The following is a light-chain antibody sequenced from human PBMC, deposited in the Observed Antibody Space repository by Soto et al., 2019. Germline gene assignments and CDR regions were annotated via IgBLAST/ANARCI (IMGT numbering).Light chain of an antibody. CDR2: GNS. CDR1: SSNIGAGYD. V-gene: IGLV1-40*01. J-gene: IGLJ2*01. Sequence: QSVLTQPPSVSGAPGQRVTISCTGSSSNIGAGYDVHWYQQLPGTAPKLLIYGNSNRPSGVPERFSGSKSGTSASLAITGLQAEDEADYYCQSYDSSLSGSNVVFGGGTKLTVL. CDR3: QSYDSSLSGSNVV.